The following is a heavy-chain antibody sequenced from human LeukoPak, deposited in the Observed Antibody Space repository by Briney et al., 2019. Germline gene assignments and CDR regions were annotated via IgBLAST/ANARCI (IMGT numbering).Heavy chain of an antibody. CDR1: GFTFDDYA. CDR2: ISWDGGST. J-gene: IGHJ6*02. V-gene: IGHV3-43D*03. Sequence: GGSLRLSCTASGFTFDDYAMHWVRQAPGKGLEWVSLISWDGGSTYYADSVKGRFTISRDNSKNSLYLQMNSLRAEDTALYYCAKDLSVAAMVPYYYYGMDVWGQGTTVTVSS. D-gene: IGHD3-10*01. CDR3: AKDLSVAAMVPYYYYGMDV.